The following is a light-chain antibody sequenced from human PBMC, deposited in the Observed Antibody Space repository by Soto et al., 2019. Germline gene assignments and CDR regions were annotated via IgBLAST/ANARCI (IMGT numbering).Light chain of an antibody. V-gene: IGLV2-14*03. J-gene: IGLJ1*01. CDR1: SSDVGAYDY. CDR3: SSYTSSSTRV. CDR2: EVS. Sequence: QSVLTQPASVSGSPGQSITISCTGTSSDVGAYDYVSCYQQHPDKAPKLMIYEVSNRPSGVSNRYSGSKSVNTATLTFSGLHAEDEADYYCSSYTSSSTRVFGTGTKVTVL.